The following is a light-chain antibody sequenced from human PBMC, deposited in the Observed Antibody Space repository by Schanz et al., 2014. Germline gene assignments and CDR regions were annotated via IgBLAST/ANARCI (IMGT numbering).Light chain of an antibody. J-gene: IGKJ3*01. CDR3: QQYGSSPPFA. CDR2: GAS. V-gene: IGKV3-20*01. CDR1: QSVSSN. Sequence: EIVMTQSPATLSVSSGERATLSCRASQSVSSNLAWYQQKPGQAPRLLIYGASSRATGIPDRFSGSGSGTDFTLTISRLEPEDFAVYYCQQYGSSPPFAFGPGTKVDIK.